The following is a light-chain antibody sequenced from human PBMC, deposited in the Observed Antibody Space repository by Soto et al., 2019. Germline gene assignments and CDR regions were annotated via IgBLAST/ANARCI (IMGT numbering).Light chain of an antibody. CDR3: LQDYTYPWT. Sequence: IQMPQSPTSLSASVGDRVTITCRASQGISNELGWYQQRPGKAPKVLIYGASNLQSGVPSRFSGSASGTDFTLTISSLQPEDFATYYCLQDYTYPWTFGQGTNVDI. CDR2: GAS. V-gene: IGKV1-6*01. J-gene: IGKJ1*01. CDR1: QGISNE.